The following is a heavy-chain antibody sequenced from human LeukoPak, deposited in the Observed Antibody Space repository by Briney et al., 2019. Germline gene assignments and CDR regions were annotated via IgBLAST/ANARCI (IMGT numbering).Heavy chain of an antibody. Sequence: GGSLRLSCAASGFTFSSYSMNWVRQAPGKGLEWVSYISSSSSTIYYADSVKGRFTISRDNAKNSLYLQMNSLRAEDTAVYYCARAQYYYDSSGYSVDAFDIWGQGTMVTVSS. CDR2: ISSSSSTI. J-gene: IGHJ3*02. CDR1: GFTFSSYS. D-gene: IGHD3-22*01. V-gene: IGHV3-48*01. CDR3: ARAQYYYDSSGYSVDAFDI.